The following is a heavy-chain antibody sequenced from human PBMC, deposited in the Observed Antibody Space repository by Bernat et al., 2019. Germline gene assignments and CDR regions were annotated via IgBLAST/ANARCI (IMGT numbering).Heavy chain of an antibody. CDR2: INHSGST. V-gene: IGHV4-34*01. J-gene: IGHJ3*02. CDR1: GGSFSGYY. D-gene: IGHD3-22*01. Sequence: QVQLQQWGAGLLKPSETLSLTCAVYGGSFSGYYWSWIRQPPGKGLEWIGEINHSGSTNYNPSLKSRVTISVDTSKNQFSLKLSSVTAADTAVYYCATPWRATYYYGSSGYSGWDAFDSWGPGTMVTVS. CDR3: ATPWRATYYYGSSGYSGWDAFDS.